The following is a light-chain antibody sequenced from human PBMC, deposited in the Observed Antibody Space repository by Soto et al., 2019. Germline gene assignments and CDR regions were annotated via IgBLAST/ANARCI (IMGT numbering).Light chain of an antibody. Sequence: EIVLTQSPGTLSLSPGERATLSFRASQSVRSNYLAWYQQKPGQAPRLLIYGASSTATGIPDRFSGSGSGTDFTLTISRLEPEDFAVYYCQHYGSSAYTFGQGTTLEI. CDR1: QSVRSNY. J-gene: IGKJ2*01. V-gene: IGKV3-20*01. CDR2: GAS. CDR3: QHYGSSAYT.